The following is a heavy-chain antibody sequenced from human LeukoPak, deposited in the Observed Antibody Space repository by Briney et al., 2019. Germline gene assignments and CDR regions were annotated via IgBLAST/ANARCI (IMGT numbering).Heavy chain of an antibody. CDR3: AKDPLNYYDSSGYSEYFQH. J-gene: IGHJ1*01. Sequence: GGSLRLSCAASGFTFSSYTMNWVRQAPGKGLEGVSSISRSCSYIYYSDSVKGRFTISRDNSKNTLYLQMNSLRAEDTAVYYCAKDPLNYYDSSGYSEYFQHWGQGTLVTVSS. V-gene: IGHV3-21*04. CDR2: ISRSCSYI. CDR1: GFTFSSYT. D-gene: IGHD3-22*01.